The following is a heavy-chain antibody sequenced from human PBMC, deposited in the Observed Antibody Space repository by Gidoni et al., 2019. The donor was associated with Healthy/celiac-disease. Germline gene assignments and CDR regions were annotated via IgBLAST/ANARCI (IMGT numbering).Heavy chain of an antibody. Sequence: QVQLQQWGAGLLKPSETLSLNGAVYGGSFSGYYWSWIRQPPGKGLEWIGEINHSGSTNYNPSLKSRVTISVDTSKNQFSLKLSSVTAADTAVYYCARRYSNYRYYFDYWGQGTLVTVSS. CDR1: GGSFSGYY. V-gene: IGHV4-34*01. J-gene: IGHJ4*02. CDR2: INHSGST. D-gene: IGHD4-4*01. CDR3: ARRYSNYRYYFDY.